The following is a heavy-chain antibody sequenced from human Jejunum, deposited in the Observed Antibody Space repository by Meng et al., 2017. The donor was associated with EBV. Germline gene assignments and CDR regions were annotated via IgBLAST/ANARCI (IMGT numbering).Heavy chain of an antibody. D-gene: IGHD5-12*01. V-gene: IGHV4-61*01. Sequence: QLQESCPGLLKPSETLSLTCSVSGDSVSGYNYWTWIRQPPGKGLEWIGNMYYTGKAIYKPSLQSRVTISVDTSKTQFSLRVTSVTAADTAIYYCARGRGYDYGDSWGQGTLVTVSS. J-gene: IGHJ5*02. CDR3: ARGRGYDYGDS. CDR2: MYYTGKA. CDR1: GDSVSGYNY.